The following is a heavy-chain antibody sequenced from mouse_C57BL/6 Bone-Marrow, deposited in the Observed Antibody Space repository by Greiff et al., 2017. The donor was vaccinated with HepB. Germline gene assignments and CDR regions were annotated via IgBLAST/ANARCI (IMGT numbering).Heavy chain of an antibody. CDR2: INPNNGGT. D-gene: IGHD1-1*01. CDR3: ARPITTVYAMDY. Sequence: DVQLQESGPELVKPGASVKIPCKASGYTFTDYNMDWVKQSHGKSLEWIGDINPNNGGTIYNQKFKGKATLTVDKSSSTAYMELRSLTSEDTAVYYCARPITTVYAMDYWGQGTSVTVSS. J-gene: IGHJ4*01. CDR1: GYTFTDYN. V-gene: IGHV1-18*01.